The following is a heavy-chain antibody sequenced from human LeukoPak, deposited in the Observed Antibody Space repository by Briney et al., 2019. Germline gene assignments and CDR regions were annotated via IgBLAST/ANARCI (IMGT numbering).Heavy chain of an antibody. V-gene: IGHV1-8*01. Sequence: GASVKVSCKASGYTFTSYDINWVRQATGQGLEWMGWMNPNSGNTGYAQKFQGRVTMTRNTSISTAYMELSSLRSEDTAVYYCARDCDTAVAGFDYFDYWGQGTLVTVSS. CDR1: GYTFTSYD. CDR2: MNPNSGNT. D-gene: IGHD6-19*01. J-gene: IGHJ4*02. CDR3: ARDCDTAVAGFDYFDY.